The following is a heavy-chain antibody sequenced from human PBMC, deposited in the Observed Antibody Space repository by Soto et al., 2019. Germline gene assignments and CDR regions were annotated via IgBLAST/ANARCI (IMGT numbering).Heavy chain of an antibody. CDR1: GGSISSYY. V-gene: IGHV4-4*07. J-gene: IGHJ5*02. CDR2: IYTSWST. D-gene: IGHD2-2*01. CDR3: ARDRPRGYCSSTSCYNWFDP. Sequence: PSETLSLTCTVSGGSISSYYWSWIRQPAGTGLAWIGRIYTSWSTNYNPSLKSRVTMSVDTSKNQFSLKLSSVTAADTAVYYCARDRPRGYCSSTSCYNWFDPWGQGTLVTVSS.